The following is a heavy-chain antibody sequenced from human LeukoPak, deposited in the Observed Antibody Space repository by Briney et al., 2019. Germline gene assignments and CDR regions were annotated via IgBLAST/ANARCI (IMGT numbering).Heavy chain of an antibody. Sequence: GGSLRLSCAASGFTFSSYAMSWVSQAPGKGLEWVSAISGSGGSTYYADSVKGRFTISRDNSKNTLYLQMNSLRAEDTAVYYCEGLSQPSAGTSDYWGQGTLVTVSS. CDR2: ISGSGGST. J-gene: IGHJ4*02. CDR1: GFTFSSYA. D-gene: IGHD4/OR15-4a*01. V-gene: IGHV3-23*01. CDR3: EGLSQPSAGTSDY.